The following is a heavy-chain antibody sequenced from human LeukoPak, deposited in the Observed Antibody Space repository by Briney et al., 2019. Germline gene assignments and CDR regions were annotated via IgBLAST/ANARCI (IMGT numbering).Heavy chain of an antibody. Sequence: GGSLRLSCAASGFTFSSYAMTWIRQAPGKGLEWVSSISGSGGSTYYADSVKGRFTISRDNSRNMLFLQMSRLRSDDTAVYYCAKDRYGDYEAPFHYYMDAWGRGTTVTVSS. D-gene: IGHD5-12*01. V-gene: IGHV3-23*01. CDR2: ISGSGGST. CDR3: AKDRYGDYEAPFHYYMDA. CDR1: GFTFSSYA. J-gene: IGHJ6*03.